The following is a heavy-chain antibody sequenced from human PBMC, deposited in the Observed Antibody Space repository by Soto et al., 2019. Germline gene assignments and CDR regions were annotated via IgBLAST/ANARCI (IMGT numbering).Heavy chain of an antibody. V-gene: IGHV3-30*18. J-gene: IGHJ6*02. D-gene: IGHD4-4*01. CDR3: AKEHKSRLHYYYGMDV. CDR2: ISYDGSNK. Sequence: QVQLVESGGGVVQPGRSLRLSCAASGFTFSSYGMHWVRQAPGKGLEWVAVISYDGSNKYYADSVKGRFTISRDNSKNTLYLQMNSLRAEDTAVYYCAKEHKSRLHYYYGMDVWGQGTTVTVSS. CDR1: GFTFSSYG.